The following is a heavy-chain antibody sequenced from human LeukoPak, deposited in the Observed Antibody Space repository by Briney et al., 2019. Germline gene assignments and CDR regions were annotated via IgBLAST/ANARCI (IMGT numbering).Heavy chain of an antibody. CDR3: ATMYCSSTSCYDIGGFDP. J-gene: IGHJ5*02. D-gene: IGHD2-2*01. Sequence: GESLKISCKGSGYNFINYWIGWVRQAPGKGLEWMGIISLSNSDTRYSPSFQGQVTISADKSISTAYLQWSSLKASDTAMYYCATMYCSSTSCYDIGGFDPWGQGTLVTVSS. V-gene: IGHV5-51*01. CDR1: GYNFINYW. CDR2: ISLSNSDT.